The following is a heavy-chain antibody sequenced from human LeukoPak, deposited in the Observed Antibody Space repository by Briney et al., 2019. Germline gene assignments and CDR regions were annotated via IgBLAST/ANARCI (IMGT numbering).Heavy chain of an antibody. J-gene: IGHJ4*02. CDR2: INHSGST. V-gene: IGHV4-34*01. CDR3: ARGRYLPLYFDY. CDR1: GVSFSGYY. D-gene: IGHD3-16*02. Sequence: PSETLSLTCAVYGVSFSGYYWSWIRQPPGKGLEWIGEINHSGSTNYNPSLKSRVTISVDTSKNQFSLKLSSVTAADTAVYYCARGRYLPLYFDYWGQGTLVTVSS.